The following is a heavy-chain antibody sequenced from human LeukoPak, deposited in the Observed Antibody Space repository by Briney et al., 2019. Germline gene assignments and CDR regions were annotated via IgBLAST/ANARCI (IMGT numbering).Heavy chain of an antibody. J-gene: IGHJ2*01. Sequence: GGALRLSCVASGFTFSSYWMSWVRQAPGKGLEWVANIKQDGSEKYSVDSVKGRFTISRDNAKNSLYLQMNSLRAEDTAVYYCAREVRFRAYFDLWGRGTLVTVSS. CDR2: IKQDGSEK. CDR3: AREVRFRAYFDL. V-gene: IGHV3-7*01. D-gene: IGHD3-10*01. CDR1: GFTFSSYW.